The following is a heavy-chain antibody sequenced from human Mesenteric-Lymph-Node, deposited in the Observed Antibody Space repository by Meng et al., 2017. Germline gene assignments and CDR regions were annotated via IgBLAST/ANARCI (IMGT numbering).Heavy chain of an antibody. CDR1: GGSINSGDYY. CDR2: IYYTGST. V-gene: IGHV4-30-4*01. CDR3: ARNYYFDY. Sequence: GQLTGAGPGLVKPSPPLSLTCAVFGGSINSGDYYWSWIRQPPGKGLEWIGYIYYTGSTYYNPSLKSRVTISMDTSKNQFSLRLSSVTAADTAVYYCARNYYFDYWGQGTLVTVSS. J-gene: IGHJ4*02.